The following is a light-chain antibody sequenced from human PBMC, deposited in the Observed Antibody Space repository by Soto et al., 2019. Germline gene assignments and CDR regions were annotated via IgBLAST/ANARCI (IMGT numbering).Light chain of an antibody. CDR3: QQYDSSPKT. V-gene: IGKV3-20*01. J-gene: IGKJ1*01. CDR2: GAS. CDR1: QSVSSY. Sequence: EIVLTQSPGTLSLSQWEIATLSCRASQSVSSYLAWYQQKPGQAPRLLIYGASSRATGIPDRFSGSGSGTDFTLTISRLEPEDFAVYYCQQYDSSPKTFGQGTKVDIK.